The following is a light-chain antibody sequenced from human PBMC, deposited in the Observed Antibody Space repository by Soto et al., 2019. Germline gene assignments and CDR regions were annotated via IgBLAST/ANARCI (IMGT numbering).Light chain of an antibody. J-gene: IGLJ1*01. Sequence: QSVLTQPRSVSGSPGQSLTISCTGTSSEVGGYNYVSWYQQYPGKVPKLMIYDVTKRPSGVPDRFSGSKSGNTASLTISGLQAEDEADYYCCSHAGSYTYVFGTGPKVTVL. CDR3: CSHAGSYTYV. CDR2: DVT. CDR1: SSEVGGYNY. V-gene: IGLV2-11*01.